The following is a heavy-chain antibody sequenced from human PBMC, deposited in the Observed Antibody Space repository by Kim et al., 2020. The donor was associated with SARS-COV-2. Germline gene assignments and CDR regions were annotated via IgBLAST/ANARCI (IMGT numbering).Heavy chain of an antibody. Sequence: GGSLRLSCAASGFTFNMAWMSWARQAPGKGLEWVGRIKLETDGGTTEYAAPVKGRFTISRDDSKSTLYLQMSGLKTEDTAVYYCSTFWAYHSGMDVWGQG. CDR3: STFWAYHSGMDV. J-gene: IGHJ6*02. CDR2: IKLETDGGTT. D-gene: IGHD3-16*01. V-gene: IGHV3-15*01. CDR1: GFTFNMAW.